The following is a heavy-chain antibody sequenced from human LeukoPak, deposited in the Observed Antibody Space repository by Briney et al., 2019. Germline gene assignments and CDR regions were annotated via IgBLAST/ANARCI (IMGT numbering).Heavy chain of an antibody. D-gene: IGHD1-26*01. Sequence: SETLSLTCAVSGYSISSGCYWGWIRHPPGKGLEWIGSIYHSGSTYYNPSLKSRVTISVDTSKNQFSLKLSSVTAADTAVYYCARILVGASDYWGQGTLVTVSS. CDR3: ARILVGASDY. V-gene: IGHV4-38-2*01. CDR2: IYHSGST. CDR1: GYSISSGCY. J-gene: IGHJ4*02.